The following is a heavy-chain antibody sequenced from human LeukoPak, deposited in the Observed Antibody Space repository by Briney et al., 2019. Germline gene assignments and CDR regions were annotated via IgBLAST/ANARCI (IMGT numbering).Heavy chain of an antibody. J-gene: IGHJ4*02. CDR2: IQADGGNK. CDR3: ATYRQVLLPFES. Sequence: GGSLRLSCAASGFTFSSYWMSWVRQAPGKGLEWVAFIQADGGNKYYADSVKGRFTISRDNSKNTLYLQMNSLRAEDTAIYYCATYRQVLLPFESWGQGTLVTVSS. D-gene: IGHD2-8*02. CDR1: GFTFSSYW. V-gene: IGHV3-30*02.